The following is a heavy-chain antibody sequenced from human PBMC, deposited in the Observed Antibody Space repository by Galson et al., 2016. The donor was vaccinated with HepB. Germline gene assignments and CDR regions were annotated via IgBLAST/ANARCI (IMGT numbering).Heavy chain of an antibody. V-gene: IGHV1-46*01. CDR1: GYSFTTSY. Sequence: SVKVSCKASGYSFTTSYMHWVRQAPGQGLEWMGMINPNGGRTRYPQKFQGRVTMTRDTSTSTVYMDLNSLRSEDTAVYYCAREDWNYSYYGLDVWGRGTTVTVSS. CDR2: INPNGGRT. J-gene: IGHJ6*02. D-gene: IGHD3/OR15-3a*01. CDR3: AREDWNYSYYGLDV.